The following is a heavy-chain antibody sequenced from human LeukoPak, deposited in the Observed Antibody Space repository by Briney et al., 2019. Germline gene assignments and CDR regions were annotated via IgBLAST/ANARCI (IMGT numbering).Heavy chain of an antibody. J-gene: IGHJ5*02. Sequence: SETLSLTCTVSGGSISSYYWSWIRQPAGKGLEWIGRIYTSGSTNYNPSLKSRVTILVDTSKNQFSLKLNSVTAADTAFYYCATSGGDWFDPWGQGTLVTVSS. CDR2: IYTSGST. D-gene: IGHD3-16*01. CDR1: GGSISSYY. CDR3: ATSGGDWFDP. V-gene: IGHV4-4*07.